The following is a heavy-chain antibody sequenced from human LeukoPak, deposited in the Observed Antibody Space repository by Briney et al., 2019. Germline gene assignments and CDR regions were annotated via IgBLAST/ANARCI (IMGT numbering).Heavy chain of an antibody. Sequence: GASVKVSCKASGYTFTSYYMNWVRQAPGQGLEWMGIINPSGGATNYAQKFQGRVTMTRDTSTSTVFMELSSLRSEDTAVYYCARAGGSQEPPLDYWGQGTLVTVSS. D-gene: IGHD3-16*01. J-gene: IGHJ4*02. CDR2: INPSGGAT. V-gene: IGHV1-46*01. CDR1: GYTFTSYY. CDR3: ARAGGSQEPPLDY.